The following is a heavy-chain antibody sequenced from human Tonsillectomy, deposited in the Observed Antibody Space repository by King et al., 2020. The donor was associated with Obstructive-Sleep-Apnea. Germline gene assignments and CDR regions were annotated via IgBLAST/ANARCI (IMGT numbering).Heavy chain of an antibody. Sequence: VQLVESGGGWVQPGRSLRLSCAASGFTFDDYAMHWVRQAPGKGLEVVSCISWDSGNIAYADAVKGRFSISRDNAKNSLYLQMNSLRGEDTALYYCAKGPYGDYVRLYFDYWGQGTLVTVSS. J-gene: IGHJ4*02. V-gene: IGHV3-9*01. D-gene: IGHD4-17*01. CDR2: ISWDSGNI. CDR3: AKGPYGDYVRLYFDY. CDR1: GFTFDDYA.